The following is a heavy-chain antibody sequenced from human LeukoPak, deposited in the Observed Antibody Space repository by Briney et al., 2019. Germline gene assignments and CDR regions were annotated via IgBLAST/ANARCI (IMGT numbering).Heavy chain of an antibody. V-gene: IGHV3-7*01. CDR2: IKDDGSEK. Sequence: PGGSLRLSCAASGFTFSSYSMNWVRQTPGKGLEWVANIKDDGSEKYYLDSVKGRFTISRDNAKNSLYLQMNGLRAEDTAVYYCARVAWPYYFDSWGQGTLVTVSS. CDR1: GFTFSSYS. CDR3: ARVAWPYYFDS. J-gene: IGHJ4*02.